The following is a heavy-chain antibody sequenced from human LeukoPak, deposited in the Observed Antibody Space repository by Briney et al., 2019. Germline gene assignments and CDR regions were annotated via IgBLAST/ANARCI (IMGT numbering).Heavy chain of an antibody. D-gene: IGHD3-10*01. CDR2: ISYDGSDK. J-gene: IGHJ4*02. V-gene: IGHV3-30*04. CDR1: GFTFSSYA. Sequence: KAGRSLRLSCAASGFTFSSYAMYWVRQAPGKGLEWVAVISYDGSDKFYADSVKGRFTISRDDPHNTLYLQMNSLRAEDTAVYFCARGGVDYYGSGTYYLMYYFDYWGQGALVTVSS. CDR3: ARGGVDYYGSGTYYLMYYFDY.